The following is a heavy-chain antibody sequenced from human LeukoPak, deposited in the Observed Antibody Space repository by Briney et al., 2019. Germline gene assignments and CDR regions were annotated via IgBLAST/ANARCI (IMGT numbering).Heavy chain of an antibody. CDR1: GFSFNSHA. CDR2: ISGSGDNT. J-gene: IGHJ4*02. Sequence: GGSLRLSCAASGFSFNSHAMSWVRQAPGKGLEWVSAISGSGDNTFYAGSVKGRFTISRDNSKNTLYLQMNSLRAEDTAVYYCARDHRDGYEVYSYFDYWGQGTLVTVSS. D-gene: IGHD5-24*01. CDR3: ARDHRDGYEVYSYFDY. V-gene: IGHV3-23*01.